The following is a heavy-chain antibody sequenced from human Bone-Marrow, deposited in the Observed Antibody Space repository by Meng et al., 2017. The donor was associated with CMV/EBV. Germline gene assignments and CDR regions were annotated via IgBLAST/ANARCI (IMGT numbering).Heavy chain of an antibody. CDR1: GFTFVNYY. V-gene: IGHV3-7*01. CDR3: VPHTRLDL. J-gene: IGHJ5*02. Sequence: GESLKISCVASGFTFVNYYMTWVRQVPGKGPEWVANTDEAGSGNNYADSVRGRFTISRDNAKRSLYLQMDSLRVEDTAIYYCVPHTRLDLGGQGTLVTVSS. CDR2: TDEAGSGN.